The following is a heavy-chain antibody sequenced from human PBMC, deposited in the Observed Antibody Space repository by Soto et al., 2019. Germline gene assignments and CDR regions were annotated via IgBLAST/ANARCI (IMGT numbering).Heavy chain of an antibody. J-gene: IGHJ4*02. D-gene: IGHD1-26*01. CDR2: ITGSGDTT. Sequence: EVQLLESGGGLVQPGGSLRLSCAASGFTFSSSAMSWVRQAPGKGLECVSVITGSGDTTHYPDSVKGRFTISRDNSKNTLSLQMHSVRAEDTALYYCAKVLVGSPMGTFDSWGQGTLVTVSS. CDR1: GFTFSSSA. CDR3: AKVLVGSPMGTFDS. V-gene: IGHV3-23*01.